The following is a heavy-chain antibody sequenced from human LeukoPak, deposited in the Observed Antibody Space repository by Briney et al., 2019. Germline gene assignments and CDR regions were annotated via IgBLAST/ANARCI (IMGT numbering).Heavy chain of an antibody. J-gene: IGHJ4*02. D-gene: IGHD6-19*01. CDR1: GFTFDDYA. CDR3: AKGRAGTTYRPFDY. Sequence: PGGSLRLSCAASGFTFDDYAMHWVRQAPGKGLEWVSGISWNSGSIGYADSVKGRFTISRDNAKNSLYLQMNSLRAEDTALYYCAKGRAGTTYRPFDYWGQGTLVTVSS. CDR2: ISWNSGSI. V-gene: IGHV3-9*01.